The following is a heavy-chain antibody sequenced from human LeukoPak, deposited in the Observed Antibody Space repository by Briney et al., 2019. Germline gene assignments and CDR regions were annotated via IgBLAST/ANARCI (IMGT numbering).Heavy chain of an antibody. V-gene: IGHV4-39*07. D-gene: IGHD3-3*01. Sequence: SETLSLTCTVSGGSISSSSYYWGWIRQPPGKGLEWIGSIYYSGSTNYNPSLKSRVTISVDKSKNQFSLKLSSVTAADTAVYYCARTRITIFGVVIINDYWGQGTLVTVSS. CDR1: GGSISSSSYY. CDR2: IYYSGST. J-gene: IGHJ4*02. CDR3: ARTRITIFGVVIINDY.